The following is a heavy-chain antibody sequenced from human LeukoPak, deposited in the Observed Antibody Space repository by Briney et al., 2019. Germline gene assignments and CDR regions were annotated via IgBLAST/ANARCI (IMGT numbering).Heavy chain of an antibody. Sequence: GGSLRLSCAASGFTFSSYSMNWVRQAPGKRLEWVSSISSSSSYIYYADSVKGRFTISRDNAKNSLYLQMNSVRVEDTAVYYCARDLSNYYDSSGFDYWGQGTLVTVSS. J-gene: IGHJ4*02. V-gene: IGHV3-21*01. CDR1: GFTFSSYS. D-gene: IGHD3-22*01. CDR3: ARDLSNYYDSSGFDY. CDR2: ISSSSSYI.